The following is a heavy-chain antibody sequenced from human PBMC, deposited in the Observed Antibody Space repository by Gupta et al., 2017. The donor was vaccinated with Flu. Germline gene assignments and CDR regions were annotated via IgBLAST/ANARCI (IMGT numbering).Heavy chain of an antibody. Sequence: EVQLVESGGGLVQPGGSLRLSCAASGFTFSSYDMHWVRQATGKGLEWVSAIGTAGDTYYPGSVKGRFTISRKNAKNSLYLQMNSLRAGDTAVYYCARGEILAAAAPGDYYYYYGMDVWGQGTTVTVSS. V-gene: IGHV3-13*04. CDR1: GFTFSSYD. D-gene: IGHD6-13*01. J-gene: IGHJ6*02. CDR2: IGTAGDT. CDR3: ARGEILAAAAPGDYYYYYGMDV.